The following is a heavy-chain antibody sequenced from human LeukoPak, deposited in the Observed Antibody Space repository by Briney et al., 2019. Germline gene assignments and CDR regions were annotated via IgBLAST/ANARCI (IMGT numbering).Heavy chain of an antibody. V-gene: IGHV3-23*01. Sequence: PGGSLRLSCAASGFAFSSYAMSWVRQAPGKGLEWVSAISGSGGSTYYADSVKGRFTISRDNSKNTLYLQMNSLRPEDTAVYYCAKGVGGSANYYYMDVWGKGTTVTVSS. CDR2: ISGSGGST. D-gene: IGHD3-10*01. CDR1: GFAFSSYA. CDR3: AKGVGGSANYYYMDV. J-gene: IGHJ6*03.